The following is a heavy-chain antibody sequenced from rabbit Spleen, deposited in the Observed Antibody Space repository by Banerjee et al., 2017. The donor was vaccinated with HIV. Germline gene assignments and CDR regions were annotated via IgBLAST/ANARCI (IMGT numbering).Heavy chain of an antibody. D-gene: IGHD1-1*01. J-gene: IGHJ4*01. Sequence: QSLEESGGDLVKPGASLTLTCTASGFSLSSYAMCWVRQAPGKGLEWIACIYIGSSGGTYYASWAKGRFTISKTSSTTVTLQMTSLTAADTATYFCARAYDDSSGGWDLWGPGTLVTVS. CDR2: IYIGSSGGT. CDR3: ARAYDDSSGGWDL. V-gene: IGHV1S40*01. CDR1: GFSLSSYA.